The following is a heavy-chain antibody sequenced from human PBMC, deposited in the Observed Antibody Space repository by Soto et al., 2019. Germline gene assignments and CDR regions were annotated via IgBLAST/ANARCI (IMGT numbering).Heavy chain of an antibody. CDR3: ARGGIVVVPAAMGAFDI. V-gene: IGHV4-30-2*01. D-gene: IGHD2-2*01. CDR1: GGSISSGGYS. Sequence: SETLSLTCAVSGGSISSGGYSWSWIQQPPGKGLEWIGYIYHSGSTYYNPSLKSRVTISVDRSKNQFSLKLSSVTAADTAVYYCARGGIVVVPAAMGAFDIWGQGTMVTVSS. J-gene: IGHJ3*02. CDR2: IYHSGST.